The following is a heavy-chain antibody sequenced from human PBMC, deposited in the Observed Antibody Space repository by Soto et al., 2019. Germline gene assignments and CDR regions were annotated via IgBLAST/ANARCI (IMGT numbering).Heavy chain of an antibody. Sequence: QVQLVESGGGVVQPGRSLRLSCAASGFTFSSYAMHWVRQAPGKGLEWVAVISYDGSNKYYADSVKGRFTISRDNSKNTLYLQMNSLRAEDTAVYYCARSERLRWLPDYWGQGTLVTVSS. D-gene: IGHD5-12*01. CDR3: ARSERLRWLPDY. J-gene: IGHJ4*02. V-gene: IGHV3-30-3*01. CDR2: ISYDGSNK. CDR1: GFTFSSYA.